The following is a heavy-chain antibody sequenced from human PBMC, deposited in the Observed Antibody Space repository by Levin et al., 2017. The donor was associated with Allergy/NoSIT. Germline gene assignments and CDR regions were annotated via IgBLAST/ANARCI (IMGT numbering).Heavy chain of an antibody. Sequence: ASVKVSCKASGGTFSSYAISWVRQAPGQGLEWMGGIIPIFGTANYAQKFQGRVTITADESTSTAYMELSSLRSEDTAVYYCARRYSSGPGAFDIWGQGTMVTVSS. CDR3: ARRYSSGPGAFDI. V-gene: IGHV1-69*13. J-gene: IGHJ3*02. CDR2: IIPIFGTA. CDR1: GGTFSSYA. D-gene: IGHD6-19*01.